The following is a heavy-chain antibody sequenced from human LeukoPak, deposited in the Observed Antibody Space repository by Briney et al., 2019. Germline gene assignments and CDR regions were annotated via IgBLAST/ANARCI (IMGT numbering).Heavy chain of an antibody. V-gene: IGHV4-39*01. Sequence: SETLSLTCTVSGGSVTYTNYYWGWIRQPPGKGLQWIGVIYYNGKTYYNPSLKSRVTVAVDTSKNQFSLKLSSVTAADTAVYYCARAPDSSDYYYLDYWGQGTLVTVSS. D-gene: IGHD3-22*01. CDR3: ARAPDSSDYYYLDY. J-gene: IGHJ4*02. CDR2: IYYNGKT. CDR1: GGSVTYTNYY.